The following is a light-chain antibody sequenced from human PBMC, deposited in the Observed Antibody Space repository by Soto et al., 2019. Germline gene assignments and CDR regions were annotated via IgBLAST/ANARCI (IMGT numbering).Light chain of an antibody. CDR3: QQYNNWPPEIT. J-gene: IGKJ5*01. Sequence: EIVMTQSPAILSVSPGERATLSCRASQSVSSNLVWYQQKRGQAPRLLIYGASTRATGIPARFSGSGSGTEFTLTISSLQSEDFAVYYCQQYNNWPPEITFGQGTRLEIK. CDR1: QSVSSN. V-gene: IGKV3-15*01. CDR2: GAS.